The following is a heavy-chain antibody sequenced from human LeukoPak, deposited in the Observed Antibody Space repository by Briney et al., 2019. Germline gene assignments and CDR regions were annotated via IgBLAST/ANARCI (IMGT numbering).Heavy chain of an antibody. D-gene: IGHD3-3*01. Sequence: GGSLRLSCAASGFTFSSYSMNWVRQAPGKGLEWVSSISSSSSYIYYADSVKGRFTISRDNDKNSLYLQMNSLRAEDTAVYYCARDVGSGYSFDYWGQGTLVTVSS. CDR3: ARDVGSGYSFDY. V-gene: IGHV3-21*01. CDR2: ISSSSSYI. J-gene: IGHJ4*02. CDR1: GFTFSSYS.